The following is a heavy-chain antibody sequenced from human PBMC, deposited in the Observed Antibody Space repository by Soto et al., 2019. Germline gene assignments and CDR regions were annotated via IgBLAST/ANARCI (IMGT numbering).Heavy chain of an antibody. Sequence: QVQLVQSGAEVKKPGSSVKVSCKASGGKFTSNTFSWVRQAPGQGLEWMGRIIPILDVAHYAQKFQGRVTITADKSTNTTYMEVSSLTSGDTAIYYCARERITPLFYWGQGTLVIVSS. J-gene: IGHJ4*02. D-gene: IGHD1-20*01. CDR3: ARERITPLFY. V-gene: IGHV1-69*04. CDR1: GGKFTSNT. CDR2: IIPILDVA.